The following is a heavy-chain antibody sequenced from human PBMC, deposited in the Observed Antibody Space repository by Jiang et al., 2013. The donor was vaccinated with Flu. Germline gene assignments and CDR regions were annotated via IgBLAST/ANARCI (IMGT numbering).Heavy chain of an antibody. CDR3: AGPVYSSSTNYYYYGMDV. D-gene: IGHD6-6*01. J-gene: IGHJ6*02. CDR2: IIPXFGTA. Sequence: GAEVKKPGSSVKVSCKASGGTFSSYAISWVRQAPGQGLEWMGGIIPXFGTANYAQKFQGRVTITADESTSTAYMELSSLRSEDTAVYYCAGPVYSSSTNYYYYGMDVWGQGTTVTVSS. V-gene: IGHV1-69*01. CDR1: GGTFSSYA.